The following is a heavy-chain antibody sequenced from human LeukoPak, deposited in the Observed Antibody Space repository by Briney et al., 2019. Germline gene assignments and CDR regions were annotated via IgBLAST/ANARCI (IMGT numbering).Heavy chain of an antibody. CDR2: ISSDGSSI. J-gene: IGHJ5*02. CDR3: VRGGNWVNNWFDP. Sequence: GGSLRLSCAAPGFTFSNYWMHWVRQAPGKGLVWVSRISSDGSSIYYADSVKGRFTISRDNAKSTLYLQMNSLRAEDTAVYYCVRGGNWVNNWFDPWGQGTLVTVSS. CDR1: GFTFSNYW. V-gene: IGHV3-74*01. D-gene: IGHD7-27*01.